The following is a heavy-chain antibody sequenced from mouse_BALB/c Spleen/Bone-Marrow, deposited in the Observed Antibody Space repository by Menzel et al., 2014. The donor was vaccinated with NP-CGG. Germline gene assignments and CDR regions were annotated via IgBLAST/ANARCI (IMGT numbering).Heavy chain of an antibody. CDR2: IRSKSNNYAT. J-gene: IGHJ3*01. Sequence: EVQVVESGGGLVQPKGSLKLSCAASGFTFNTYAMNWVRQAPGKGLEWVARIRSKSNNYATYYADSVKDRFTISRDDSQSMLFLQMNNLKTEDTAIYYCVTYDGYYWFPYWGQGTLVTVSA. CDR3: VTYDGYYWFPY. V-gene: IGHV10-1*02. CDR1: GFTFNTYA. D-gene: IGHD2-3*01.